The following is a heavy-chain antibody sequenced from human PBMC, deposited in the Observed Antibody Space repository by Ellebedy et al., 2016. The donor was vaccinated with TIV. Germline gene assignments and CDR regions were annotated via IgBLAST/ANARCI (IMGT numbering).Heavy chain of an antibody. J-gene: IGHJ6*02. CDR2: IKLDGSDK. V-gene: IGHV3-7*04. Sequence: GESLKISCAASGFTFSSHWMSWVRQAPGKGLEWVANIKLDGSDKYYVDSVKGRFTISRDNAENSLYLQMSGLRAEDTAVYYCARGVSYYHDSSGYGTVWGQGTTVTVSS. CDR3: ARGVSYYHDSSGYGTV. D-gene: IGHD3-22*01. CDR1: GFTFSSHW.